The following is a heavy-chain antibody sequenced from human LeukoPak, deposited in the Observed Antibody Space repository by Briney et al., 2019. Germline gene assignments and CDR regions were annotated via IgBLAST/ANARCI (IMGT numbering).Heavy chain of an antibody. CDR3: ARGDVMVVAATLNY. CDR2: ITGNGGST. CDR1: GFTFSSYA. Sequence: GGSLRLSCAASGFTFSSYAMHWVRQAPGRGLEYVSAITGNGGSTFYANSVKGRFTISRDNSKNTLYLQMGSPRAEDMAVYYCARGDVMVVAATLNYWGQGTLVTVSS. D-gene: IGHD2-15*01. V-gene: IGHV3-64*01. J-gene: IGHJ4*02.